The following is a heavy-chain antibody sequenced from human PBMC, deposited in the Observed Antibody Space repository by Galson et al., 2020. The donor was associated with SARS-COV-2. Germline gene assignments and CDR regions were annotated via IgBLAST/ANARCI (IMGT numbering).Heavy chain of an antibody. Sequence: ASVKVSCKVSGYTLTELSMHWVRQAPGKGLEWMGGFDPEDGETIYAQKFQGRVTMTEDTSTDTAYMELSSLRSEDTAVYYCATSGFCSSGWDVEEKKTIDPTGGGNWVDPWGQGTLVTVSS. J-gene: IGHJ5*02. CDR3: ATSGFCSSGWDVEEKKTIDPTGGGNWVDP. CDR1: GYTLTELS. D-gene: IGHD6-19*01. CDR2: FDPEDGET. V-gene: IGHV1-24*01.